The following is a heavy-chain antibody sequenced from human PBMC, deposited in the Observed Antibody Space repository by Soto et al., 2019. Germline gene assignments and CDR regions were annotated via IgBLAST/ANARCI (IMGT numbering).Heavy chain of an antibody. CDR2: IYYSGST. CDR1: GGFISSYY. CDR3: ARVRGGNGAVDI. V-gene: IGHV4-59*01. D-gene: IGHD3-10*01. Sequence: QVQLQESGPGLVKPSETLSLTCTVSGGFISSYYWSWIRQPPGKGLEWSGYIYYSGSTNYNRSLQSRVTISVDTSKNKYSVKMSSVTDADTAGYYCARVRGGNGAVDIWGQGTMVTVSS. J-gene: IGHJ3*02.